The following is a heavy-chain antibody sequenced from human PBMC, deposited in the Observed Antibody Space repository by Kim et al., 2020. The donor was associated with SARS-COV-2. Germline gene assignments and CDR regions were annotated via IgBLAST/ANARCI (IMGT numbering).Heavy chain of an antibody. J-gene: IGHJ1*01. CDR2: ISGSGGST. CDR3: AKRPPTVVTGGRYFQH. Sequence: GGSLRLSCAASGFTFSSYAMSWVRQAPGKGLEWVSAISGSGGSTYYADSVKGRFTISRDNSKNTLYLQMNSLRAEDTAVYYCAKRPPTVVTGGRYFQHWGQGTLVTVSS. D-gene: IGHD4-17*01. CDR1: GFTFSSYA. V-gene: IGHV3-23*01.